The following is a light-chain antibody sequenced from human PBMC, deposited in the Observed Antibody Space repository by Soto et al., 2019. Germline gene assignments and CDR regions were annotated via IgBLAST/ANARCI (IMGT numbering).Light chain of an antibody. Sequence: QFVLTQPPSASGTPGQRVTISCSGSSSNIGRNAVNWYQQLPGAAPKLLIYSHDQRPSGVPDRFSGSKSGTSASLAISGLQSEDEADYYCVAWDDSLKGPVFGGGTKLTVL. V-gene: IGLV1-44*01. CDR1: SSNIGRNA. J-gene: IGLJ3*02. CDR2: SHD. CDR3: VAWDDSLKGPV.